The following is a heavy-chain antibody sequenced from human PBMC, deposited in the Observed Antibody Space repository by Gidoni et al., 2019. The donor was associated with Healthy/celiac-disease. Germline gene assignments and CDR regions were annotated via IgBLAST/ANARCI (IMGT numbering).Heavy chain of an antibody. V-gene: IGHV3-23*01. J-gene: IGHJ3*02. CDR3: AKDVGITMVRGLEAFDI. Sequence: EVQLLESGGGLVQPGGSLRLSCAASVFTFSSYAMSWVRQAPGKGLEWVSAISGSGGSTYYADSVKGRFTISRDNSKNTLYLQMNSLRAEDTAVYYCAKDVGITMVRGLEAFDIWGQGTMVTVSS. CDR2: ISGSGGST. D-gene: IGHD3-10*01. CDR1: VFTFSSYA.